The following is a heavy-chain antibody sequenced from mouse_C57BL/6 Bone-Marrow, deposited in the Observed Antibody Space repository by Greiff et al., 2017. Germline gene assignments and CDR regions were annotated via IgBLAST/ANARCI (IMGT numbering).Heavy chain of an antibody. CDR1: GFTFSSYA. V-gene: IGHV5-9-1*02. Sequence: EVMLVESGEGLVKPGGSLKLSCAASGFTFSSYAMSWVRQTPEKRLEWVAYISSGGDYIYYADTVKGRFTISRDNARNTLYLQMSSLKSEDTAMYYCTRALTTDYCDYWGQGTTLTVSS. CDR3: TRALTTDYCDY. J-gene: IGHJ2*01. D-gene: IGHD1-1*01. CDR2: ISSGGDYI.